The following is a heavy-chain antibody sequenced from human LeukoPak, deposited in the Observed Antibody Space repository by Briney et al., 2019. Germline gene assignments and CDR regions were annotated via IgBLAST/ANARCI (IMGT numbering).Heavy chain of an antibody. V-gene: IGHV4-34*01. CDR1: GGSFSGYY. D-gene: IGHD2-21*02. CDR3: ATLRGASTAVFDS. J-gene: IGHJ4*02. Sequence: QSSETLSLTCTVYGGSFSGYYWSWIRQPPGKGLEWIGEINHSGSTNYNPSLESRVTISVDTSKNQFSLKLSSVTAADTALYYCATLRGASTAVFDSWGQGALVTVSS. CDR2: INHSGST.